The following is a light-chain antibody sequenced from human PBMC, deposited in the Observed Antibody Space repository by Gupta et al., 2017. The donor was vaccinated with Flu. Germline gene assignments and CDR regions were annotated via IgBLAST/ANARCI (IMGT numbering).Light chain of an antibody. CDR1: SSNIGSNS. V-gene: IGLV1-44*01. CDR3: AAWDDTLNTFV. CDR2: TNI. J-gene: IGLJ2*01. Sequence: QSVLTQPPSASGTPGQRVTISCSGGSSNIGSNSVHWYQQLPGTAPRLLIYTNIQRPSGVPDRFSGSKSGTSSSLAISGLQSEDEADYYCAAWDDTLNTFVIGGGTKLTVL.